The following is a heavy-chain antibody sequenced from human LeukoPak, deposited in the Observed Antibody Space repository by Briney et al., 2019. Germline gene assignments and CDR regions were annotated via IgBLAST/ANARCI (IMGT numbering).Heavy chain of an antibody. CDR3: ARGPSGYDFWSGLLTRRNWFDP. V-gene: IGHV4-59*01. CDR2: IYYSGST. CDR1: GGSISSYY. Sequence: PSETLSLTCTVSGGSISSYYRSWIRQPPGKGLEWIGYIYYSGSTNYNPSLKSRVTISVDTSKNQFSLKLSSVTAADTAVYYCARGPSGYDFWSGLLTRRNWFDPWGQGTLVTVSS. J-gene: IGHJ5*02. D-gene: IGHD3-3*01.